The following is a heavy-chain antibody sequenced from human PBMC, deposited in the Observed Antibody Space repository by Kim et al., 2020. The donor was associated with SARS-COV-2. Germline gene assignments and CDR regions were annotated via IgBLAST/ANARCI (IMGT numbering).Heavy chain of an antibody. CDR3: ARAERYCSGGSCQPLGYYYGMDV. CDR2: IWYDGSNK. CDR1: GFTFSSYG. D-gene: IGHD2-15*01. J-gene: IGHJ6*02. V-gene: IGHV3-33*01. Sequence: GGSLRLSCAASGFTFSSYGMHWVRQAPGKGLEWVAVIWYDGSNKYYADSVKGRFTISRDNSKNTLYLQMNSLRAEDTAVYYCARAERYCSGGSCQPLGYYYGMDVWGQGTTVTVAS.